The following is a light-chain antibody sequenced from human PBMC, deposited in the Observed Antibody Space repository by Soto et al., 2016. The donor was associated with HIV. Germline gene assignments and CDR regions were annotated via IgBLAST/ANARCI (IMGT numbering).Light chain of an antibody. Sequence: DIQLTQSPSSLSGSVGDRVTITCRASQSISHFLNWYQHKPGKAPKLLIYRASSLESRVPSRFSGSGSGTDFTLTISSLQPEDFATYYCQQSYSNILYTFGQGTKLEIK. V-gene: IGKV1-39*01. J-gene: IGKJ2*01. CDR3: QQSYSNILYT. CDR2: RAS. CDR1: QSISHF.